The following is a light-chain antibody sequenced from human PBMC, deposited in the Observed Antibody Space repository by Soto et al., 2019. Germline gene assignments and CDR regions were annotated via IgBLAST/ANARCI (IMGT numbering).Light chain of an antibody. V-gene: IGLV2-23*02. J-gene: IGLJ1*01. CDR3: CSYAGSSTLYV. Sequence: QSVLTQPASVSGSPGQSITISCTGTSSDIGTYNLDSWYQQHPGKAPKLMIYEVNKRPSGVSDRFSGSKSGNTASLTISGLQAEDEADYYCCSYAGSSTLYVFGTGTKLTVL. CDR1: SSDIGTYNL. CDR2: EVN.